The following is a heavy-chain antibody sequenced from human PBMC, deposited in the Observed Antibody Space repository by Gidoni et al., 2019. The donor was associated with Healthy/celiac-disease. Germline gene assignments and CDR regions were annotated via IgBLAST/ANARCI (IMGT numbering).Heavy chain of an antibody. CDR2: ISWNSGSI. CDR1: GFTFDDYA. V-gene: IGHV3-9*01. Sequence: EVQLVESGGGLVQPGRSLRLSCAASGFTFDDYAMHWVRQAPGKGLEWVSGISWNSGSIGYADSVKGRFTISRDNAKNSLYLQMNSLRAEDTALYYCAKVVVWGFWSGYFDYWGQGTLVTVSS. J-gene: IGHJ4*02. CDR3: AKVVVWGFWSGYFDY. D-gene: IGHD3-3*01.